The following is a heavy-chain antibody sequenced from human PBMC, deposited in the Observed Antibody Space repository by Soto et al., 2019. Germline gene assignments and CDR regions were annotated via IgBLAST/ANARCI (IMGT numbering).Heavy chain of an antibody. V-gene: IGHV3-48*03. CDR3: AREGAGELRGSLDY. J-gene: IGHJ4*02. CDR1: GFTFSSYE. D-gene: IGHD1-26*01. Sequence: EVQLVESGGGLVQPGGSLRLSCAASGFTFSSYEMNWVRQAPGKGLEWVSYISSSGSTIYHADSVKGRFTISRDNAKNSLSLQMNSLRAEDTAVYYCAREGAGELRGSLDYWGQGTLVTVSS. CDR2: ISSSGSTI.